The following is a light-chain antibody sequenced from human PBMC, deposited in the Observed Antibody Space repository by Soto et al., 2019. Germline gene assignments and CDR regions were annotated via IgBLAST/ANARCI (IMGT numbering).Light chain of an antibody. J-gene: IGLJ1*01. Sequence: QSALTQSRSVSGSPGQSVTISCTGTSSDVGGYNYVSWYQQHPGKAPKVMIYDVSERPSGAPDRFSGSKSGNTASLTISGLQAEDEADYYCCSYAGSPRYVFGTGTKLTVL. CDR1: SSDVGGYNY. CDR2: DVS. CDR3: CSYAGSPRYV. V-gene: IGLV2-11*01.